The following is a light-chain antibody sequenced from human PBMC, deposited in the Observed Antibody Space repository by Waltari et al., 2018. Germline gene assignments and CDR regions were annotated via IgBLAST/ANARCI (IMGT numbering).Light chain of an antibody. CDR1: QGIRRY. V-gene: IGKV1-9*01. Sequence: TQLTQSRYSRSSSLGDRVTSTCWASQGIRRYLAWYQQKPGRAPKLMIYDASTLQSGVPSRFSGSGSGTDFTLTISSLQPEDFATYYCQQLSSYPLTFGGGTKVEIK. CDR3: QQLSSYPLT. J-gene: IGKJ4*01. CDR2: DAS.